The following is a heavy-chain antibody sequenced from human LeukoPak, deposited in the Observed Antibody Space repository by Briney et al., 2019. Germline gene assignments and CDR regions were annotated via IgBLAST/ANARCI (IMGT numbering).Heavy chain of an antibody. J-gene: IGHJ4*02. Sequence: GGSLRLSCAASGFTFSNYGMHWVRQAPGKGLEWVAFIRYDGSNKYYADSVKGRFTISRDNAKNSLYLQMNSLRAEDTAVYYCARDYYDNWGQGTLVTVSS. CDR2: IRYDGSNK. CDR1: GFTFSNYG. CDR3: ARDYYDN. V-gene: IGHV3-30*02.